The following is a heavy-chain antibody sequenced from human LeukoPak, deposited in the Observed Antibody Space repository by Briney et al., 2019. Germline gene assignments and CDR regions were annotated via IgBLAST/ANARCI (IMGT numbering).Heavy chain of an antibody. D-gene: IGHD1-26*01. J-gene: IGHJ5*02. CDR3: AKGFMGSTPNWGFDP. CDR2: IGSSGVAT. V-gene: IGHV3-23*01. Sequence: GWSLRLSCAASGFTFSSSGMNWVRQAPGKGLEWVSGIGSSGVATYYADSVKGRFTVSRDNSKNTLYLQMNSLRAEDTAVYYCAKGFMGSTPNWGFDPWGQGTLVTVSS. CDR1: GFTFSSSG.